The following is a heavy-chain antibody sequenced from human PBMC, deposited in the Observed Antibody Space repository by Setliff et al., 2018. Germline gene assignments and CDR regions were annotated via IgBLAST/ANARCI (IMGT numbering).Heavy chain of an antibody. V-gene: IGHV4-61*09. Sequence: PSETLSLTCTVSDDSISSRHYYWSWIRQPAGKGLEWLGQIYTSWSTNYNPSLKGRATLSIDASKKQFSLTVTSVTAADTAMYYCARGRNVAARLLDSWGQGTLVTVSS. CDR3: ARGRNVAARLLDS. CDR2: IYTSWST. D-gene: IGHD6-6*01. CDR1: DDSISSRHYY. J-gene: IGHJ4*02.